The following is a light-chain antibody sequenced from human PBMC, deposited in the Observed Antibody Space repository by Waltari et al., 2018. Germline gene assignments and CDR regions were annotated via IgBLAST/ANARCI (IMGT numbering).Light chain of an antibody. Sequence: EIVMTQSPATLSVVPGERATLPFRARQRIRSNLTWYHHKPGQAPRLLIYGASTRATGIPARFSGSGSGTEFTLTISSLQSEDFAVYFCQQYDNWLGTFGQGTKVEIK. CDR2: GAS. V-gene: IGKV3-15*01. CDR3: QQYDNWLGT. J-gene: IGKJ1*01. CDR1: QRIRSN.